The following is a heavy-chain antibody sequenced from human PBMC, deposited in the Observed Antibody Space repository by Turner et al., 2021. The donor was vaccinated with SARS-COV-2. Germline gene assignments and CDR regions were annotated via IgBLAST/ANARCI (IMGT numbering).Heavy chain of an antibody. CDR3: ARGRRGGSSWYNLDY. V-gene: IGHV1-2*02. Sequence: QVQLVQSGAEVKKPGASVKVSCKASGYTFTGYYMHWVRQAPGQGLEWMGWINPNSGGTNYAQKFQGRVTMTRNTSISTAYMELSRLRSDDTAVYYCARGRRGGSSWYNLDYWGQGTLVTVSS. D-gene: IGHD6-13*01. J-gene: IGHJ4*02. CDR1: GYTFTGYY. CDR2: INPNSGGT.